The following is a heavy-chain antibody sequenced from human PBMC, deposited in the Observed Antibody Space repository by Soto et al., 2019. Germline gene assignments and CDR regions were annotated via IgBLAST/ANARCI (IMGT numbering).Heavy chain of an antibody. CDR2: IYYSGST. J-gene: IGHJ4*02. CDR3: ARALITMVRGVIIGKYCFDC. D-gene: IGHD3-10*01. V-gene: IGHV4-30-4*01. Sequence: QVQLQESGPGLVKPSQTLSLTCTVSGGSISSGDYYWSWIRQPPGKGLEWIGYIYYSGSTYYNPSLKSRVPISVDSSNKPFSLKLSSVTAADTAVYSCARALITMVRGVIIGKYCFDCWGQGTLVTVSS. CDR1: GGSISSGDYY.